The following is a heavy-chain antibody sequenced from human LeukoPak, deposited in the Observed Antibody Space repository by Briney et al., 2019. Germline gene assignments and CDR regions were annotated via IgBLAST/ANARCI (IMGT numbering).Heavy chain of an antibody. CDR2: IYYSGST. CDR3: ARISSSLAFDY. J-gene: IGHJ4*02. V-gene: IGHV4-39*07. D-gene: IGHD6-6*01. Sequence: SETLSLTCTVSGGSISSSSYYWGWIRQPPGKGLEGIGSIYYSGSTYYNPSLKSRVTISVDTSKNQFSLKLSSVTAADTAVYYCARISSSLAFDYWGQGTLVTVSS. CDR1: GGSISSSSYY.